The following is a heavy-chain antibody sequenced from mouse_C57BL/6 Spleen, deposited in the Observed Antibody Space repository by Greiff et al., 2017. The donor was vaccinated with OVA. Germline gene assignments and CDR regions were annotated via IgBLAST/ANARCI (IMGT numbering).Heavy chain of an antibody. CDR3: ARWGSTTVVEADY. Sequence: VQLKESGPELVKPGASVKISCKASGYSFTDYNMNWVKQSNGKSLEWIGVINPNYGTTSCNQKFKGKATLTVDQSSSTAYMQLNSLTSEDSAVYYCARWGSTTVVEADYWGQGTTLTVSS. V-gene: IGHV1-39*01. CDR2: INPNYGTT. D-gene: IGHD1-1*01. CDR1: GYSFTDYN. J-gene: IGHJ2*01.